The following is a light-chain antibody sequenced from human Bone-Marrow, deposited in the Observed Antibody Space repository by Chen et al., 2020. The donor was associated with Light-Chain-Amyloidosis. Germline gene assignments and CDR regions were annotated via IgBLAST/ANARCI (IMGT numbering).Light chain of an antibody. CDR1: DLPTKY. CDR3: QSADSSGTYEVR. CDR2: RDT. J-gene: IGLJ2*01. V-gene: IGLV3-25*03. Sequence: SYELTQPPSVSVSPGQTAMITCSGDDLPTKYAYWYQQKPGQAPVLVIHRDTERHSGISERFSGSSSGTTATLIISGVQAEDEADYHCQSADSSGTYEVRFGGGTKLTVL.